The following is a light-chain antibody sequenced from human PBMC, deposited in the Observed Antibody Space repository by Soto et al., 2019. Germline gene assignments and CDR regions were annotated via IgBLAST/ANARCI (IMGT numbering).Light chain of an antibody. CDR2: GAS. V-gene: IGKV3-20*01. Sequence: EIVLTQSPGTLSLSPGERATLSCRASQSVTSSYLAWYQQKPGQAPRLLIWGASSRATGIPDRFSGSGSGIDFTLTISRLEPEDFAVYYCQQYGSSPPSTFGQGTRVEIK. CDR1: QSVTSSY. J-gene: IGKJ5*01. CDR3: QQYGSSPPST.